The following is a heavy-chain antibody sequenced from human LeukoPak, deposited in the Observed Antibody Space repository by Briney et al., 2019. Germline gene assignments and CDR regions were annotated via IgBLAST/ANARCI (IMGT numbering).Heavy chain of an antibody. D-gene: IGHD1-7*01. Sequence: SETLSLTCAVYGGSFSNYYWSWIRQTPGKGMEWIGEINDSGRINYNPSLTSRVTVSVDTSKNQFSLRLTSVTATDTAVYYCARRWNYGRNYYIDVWGKGATVSVSS. J-gene: IGHJ6*03. CDR3: ARRWNYGRNYYIDV. V-gene: IGHV4-34*01. CDR1: GGSFSNYY. CDR2: INDSGRI.